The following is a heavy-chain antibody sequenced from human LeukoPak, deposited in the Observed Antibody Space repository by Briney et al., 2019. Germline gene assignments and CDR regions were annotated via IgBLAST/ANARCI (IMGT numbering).Heavy chain of an antibody. J-gene: IGHJ3*02. CDR1: GGSISSSSYY. Sequence: SETLSLTCTVSGGSISSSSYYGGWIRQPPGKGLEWFGGIYYSGSTNYNPSLKSRVTISVDTSKNQFSLKLSSVTAADTAVYYCARSYGDLPVHYTFDIWGQGTMVTVSS. D-gene: IGHD4-17*01. CDR2: IYYSGST. V-gene: IGHV4-39*07. CDR3: ARSYGDLPVHYTFDI.